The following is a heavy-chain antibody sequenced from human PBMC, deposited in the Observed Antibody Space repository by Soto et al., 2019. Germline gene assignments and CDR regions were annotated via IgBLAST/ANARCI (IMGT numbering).Heavy chain of an antibody. D-gene: IGHD6-13*01. Sequence: PSEPLSLTSFHSGRIISTHKWCTLLRQSPGRGLEWIGEVYNSGSPNYNPSLKSRVAILIDKSKNQFSLSLTSVTAADTAVYYCATVGISWFGAFDIWGHGTMVTVS. V-gene: IGHV4-4*02. CDR3: ATVGISWFGAFDI. J-gene: IGHJ3*02. CDR2: VYNSGSP. CDR1: GRIISTHKW.